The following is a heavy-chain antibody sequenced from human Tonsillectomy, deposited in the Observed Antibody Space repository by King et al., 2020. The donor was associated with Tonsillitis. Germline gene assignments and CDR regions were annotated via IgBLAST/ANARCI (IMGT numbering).Heavy chain of an antibody. CDR2: IHPNRGGT. D-gene: IGHD5-12*01. J-gene: IGHJ3*02. CDR1: GYTFTGYY. CDR3: ARDLGYSGYDGAFNI. V-gene: IGHV1-2*02. Sequence: QLVQSGAEVKKPGASVKVSCKASGYTFTGYYIHWGRQAPGRGLEWMGWIHPNRGGTNYAQRFQGRVTMTRDTSIRIAYMELSRLRSDDTAVYYCARDLGYSGYDGAFNIWGQGTMVTVSS.